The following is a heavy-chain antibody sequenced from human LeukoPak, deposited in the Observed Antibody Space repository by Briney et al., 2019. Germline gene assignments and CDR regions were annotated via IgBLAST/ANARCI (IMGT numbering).Heavy chain of an antibody. CDR1: GGSISSYY. Sequence: SETLSLTCTVSGGSISSYYWSWIRQPPGKGLEWIGYIYYSGSTNYNPSLKSRVTISVDTSKNQFSLKLSSVTAADTAVYYCARAALTWYSSGWYLENWGQGTLVTVSS. V-gene: IGHV4-59*01. CDR3: ARAALTWYSSGWYLEN. J-gene: IGHJ4*02. D-gene: IGHD6-19*01. CDR2: IYYSGST.